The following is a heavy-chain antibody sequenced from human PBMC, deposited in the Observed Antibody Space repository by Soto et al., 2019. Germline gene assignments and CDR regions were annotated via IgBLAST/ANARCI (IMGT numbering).Heavy chain of an antibody. CDR2: VYSSGST. J-gene: IGHJ6*03. D-gene: IGHD2-21*01. V-gene: IGHV4-59*08. Sequence: QVQLQESGPGLVKPSETLSLTCTVFGDSISGYYWSWVRQSPGKGLEWIGYVYSSGSTVYNPSLERRVTMSIDTSKNHFSLRLNSVTAADTAIYYCARLVYCFYYMDVWGKGTTVSVS. CDR1: GDSISGYY. CDR3: ARLVYCFYYMDV.